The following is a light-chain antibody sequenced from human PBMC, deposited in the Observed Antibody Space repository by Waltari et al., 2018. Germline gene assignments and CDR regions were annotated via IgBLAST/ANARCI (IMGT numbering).Light chain of an antibody. CDR3: CSNVGSSVF. CDR2: EGN. CDR1: NINVGSYNL. J-gene: IGLJ2*01. V-gene: IGLV2-23*03. Sequence: QSALTQPASVSGSPGQSITISFTGFNINVGSYNLVSWYQKHPGKAPKLLIYEGNRRPSGVSNRFSGSKSDNTASLTLSGLQAEDEADYYCCSNVGSSVFFGGGTKLTVL.